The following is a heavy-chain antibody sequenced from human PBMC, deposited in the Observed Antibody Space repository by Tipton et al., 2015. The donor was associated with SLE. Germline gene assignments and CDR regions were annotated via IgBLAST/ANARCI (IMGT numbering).Heavy chain of an antibody. J-gene: IGHJ4*02. CDR2: IYDTGST. D-gene: IGHD3-10*01. Sequence: TLSLTCTVSGGSISSHYWSWIRQTPGKGLEWIGYIYDTGSTNYNPSLKSRVTISIDTSKNQFSLRLSSVTAADTAVYYCAREDYYGSGSYDYWGQGTLVTVSS. CDR3: AREDYYGSGSYDY. V-gene: IGHV4-59*11. CDR1: GGSISSHY.